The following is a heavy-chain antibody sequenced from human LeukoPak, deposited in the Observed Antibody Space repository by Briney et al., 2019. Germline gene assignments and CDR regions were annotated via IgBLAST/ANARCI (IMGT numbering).Heavy chain of an antibody. D-gene: IGHD3-3*01. Sequence: PSETLSLTCTVSGGSISSYYWSWIRQPPGKRLEWVGHIYYSGSTNYNPSLKSRVTISVDTSKNQFSLKLSSVTAADTAVYYCASRSSIWSGYQDTLYYFDSWGQGTLVTVSS. CDR1: GGSISSYY. CDR2: IYYSGST. V-gene: IGHV4-59*01. CDR3: ASRSSIWSGYQDTLYYFDS. J-gene: IGHJ4*02.